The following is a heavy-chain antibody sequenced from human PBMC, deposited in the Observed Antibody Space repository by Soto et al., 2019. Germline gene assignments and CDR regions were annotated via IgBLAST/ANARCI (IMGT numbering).Heavy chain of an antibody. CDR1: GYTFTSYG. V-gene: IGHV1-18*01. Sequence: QVQLVQSGAEVKKPGASVKVSCKASGYTFTSYGSSWGRQAPGQGREWMGWISAYNGNTNYAQKLQGRVTMTTDTSTSTAYMELRNLRSDDTAVYYCARHRKTAAAERTPDYWGQGTLVTVSS. CDR2: ISAYNGNT. J-gene: IGHJ4*02. D-gene: IGHD6-13*01. CDR3: ARHRKTAAAERTPDY.